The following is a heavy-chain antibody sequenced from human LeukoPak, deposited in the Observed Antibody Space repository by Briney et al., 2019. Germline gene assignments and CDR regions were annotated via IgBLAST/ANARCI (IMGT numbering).Heavy chain of an antibody. V-gene: IGHV4-59*12. CDR2: IYYSGST. CDR1: GGSISSYY. J-gene: IGHJ4*02. D-gene: IGHD3-3*01. Sequence: PSETLSLTCTVSGGSISSYYWSWIRQPPGKGLEWIGYIYYSGSTNYNPSLKSRVTMSVDTSKNQFSLKLSSVTAADTAVYYCARDSPYYDFWSGSPAYYFDYWGQGTLVTVSS. CDR3: ARDSPYYDFWSGSPAYYFDY.